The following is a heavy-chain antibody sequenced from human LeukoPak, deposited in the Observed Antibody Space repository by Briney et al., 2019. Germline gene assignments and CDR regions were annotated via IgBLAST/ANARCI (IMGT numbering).Heavy chain of an antibody. CDR1: GFTFSSYS. J-gene: IGHJ4*02. Sequence: GGSLRLSCAASGFTFSSYSMNWVRQAPGKGLEWVSSISSSSSYIYYADSVKGRFTISRDNAKNSLYLQMNSLRAEDTAVYYCARPRLTYSYGSGYWGRGTLVTVSS. V-gene: IGHV3-21*01. D-gene: IGHD5-18*01. CDR2: ISSSSSYI. CDR3: ARPRLTYSYGSGY.